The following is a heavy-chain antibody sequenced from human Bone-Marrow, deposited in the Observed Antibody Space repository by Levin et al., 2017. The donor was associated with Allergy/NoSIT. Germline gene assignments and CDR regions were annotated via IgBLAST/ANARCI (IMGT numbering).Heavy chain of an antibody. CDR1: GFAFSSYR. V-gene: IGHV3-21*01. Sequence: MTGGSLRLSCAASGFAFSSYRMNWVRQAPGKGLEWVSSISGYGVHTYYEGSVQGRFTISRDNAKNSLYLQMNSLRAQDTAVYYCARAYGDNSDSDYFYHGMDVWGQGTTVTVSS. CDR3: ARAYGDNSDSDYFYHGMDV. D-gene: IGHD4-11*01. CDR2: ISGYGVHT. J-gene: IGHJ6*02.